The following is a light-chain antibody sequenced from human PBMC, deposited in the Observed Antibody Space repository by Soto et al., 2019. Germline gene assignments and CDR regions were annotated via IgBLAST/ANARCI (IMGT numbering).Light chain of an antibody. CDR3: GSYTSSGARV. Sequence: QSVLTQPASVSGSPGQSITISCTGTISIVGGYNFVSWYQQHPGKAPKLMIYDVSNRPSGVSNRFSGSKSGNTASLTISGLQAEDEADYYCGSYTSSGARVFGSGTKLTVL. CDR1: ISIVGGYNF. CDR2: DVS. V-gene: IGLV2-14*01. J-gene: IGLJ1*01.